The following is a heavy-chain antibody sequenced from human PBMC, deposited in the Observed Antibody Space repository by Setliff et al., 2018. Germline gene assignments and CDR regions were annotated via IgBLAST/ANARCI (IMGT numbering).Heavy chain of an antibody. V-gene: IGHV3-21*01. D-gene: IGHD3-3*01. Sequence: GGSLRLSCAASGFTFSNYSMNWVRQAPGKGLEWVSSISSSSSYIYYADSVKGRFTISRDNAKNSLYLQMNSLRAEDTAVYYCARDMMGGGFFGVVNPIDYWGQGTLVTVSS. J-gene: IGHJ4*02. CDR3: ARDMMGGGFFGVVNPIDY. CDR1: GFTFSNYS. CDR2: ISSSSSYI.